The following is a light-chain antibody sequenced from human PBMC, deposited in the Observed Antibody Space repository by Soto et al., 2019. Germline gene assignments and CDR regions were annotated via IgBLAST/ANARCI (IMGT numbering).Light chain of an antibody. CDR1: QSINSY. V-gene: IGKV1-39*01. J-gene: IGKJ3*01. CDR2: AAS. CDR3: HQSYSTPT. Sequence: DIQMTQSPSSLSASVGDRVTITCRASQSINSYLTWYQQKPGKAHKLLIYAASSLQSGVPSRFSGTGSGTDFTLTISSLQPEDFATYYCHQSYSTPTFGPGTKVDIK.